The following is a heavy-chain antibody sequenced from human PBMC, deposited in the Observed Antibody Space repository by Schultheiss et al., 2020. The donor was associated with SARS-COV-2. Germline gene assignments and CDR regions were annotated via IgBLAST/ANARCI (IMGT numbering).Heavy chain of an antibody. CDR2: IYYSGST. D-gene: IGHD3-10*01. CDR3: ARDFRGSGSYALFDP. CDR1: GGSISSGGYY. J-gene: IGHJ5*02. V-gene: IGHV4-31*03. Sequence: SETLSLTCTVSGGSISSGGYYWSWIRQHPGKGLEWIGYIYYSGSTYYNPSLKSRVTISVDTSKNQFSLKLSSVTAADTAVYYCARDFRGSGSYALFDPWGQGTLVTVSS.